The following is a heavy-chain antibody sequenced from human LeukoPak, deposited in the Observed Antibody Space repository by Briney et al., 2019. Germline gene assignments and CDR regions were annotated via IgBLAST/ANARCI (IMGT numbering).Heavy chain of an antibody. CDR1: GFPFSDHE. J-gene: IGHJ3*02. CDR2: ISSSGSDK. V-gene: IGHV3-48*03. CDR3: ARRTSGAFAI. Sequence: GGSLRLSCAASGFPFSDHEMNWVRQAPGKGLEWVSYISSSGSDKYYPDSVKGRFTISRDNAKNSLFLQMNSLRAEDTAVYYCARRTSGAFAIWGPGTKVTVSS.